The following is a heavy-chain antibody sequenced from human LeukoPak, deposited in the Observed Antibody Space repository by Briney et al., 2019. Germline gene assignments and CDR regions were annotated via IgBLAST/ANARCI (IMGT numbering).Heavy chain of an antibody. CDR3: ARGPIAAAGIVRGFDY. Sequence: PSETLSLTCAVYGGSFSGYYWSWIRQPPGKGLEWIGEINHSGSTNYNPSLKSRVTISVDTSKNQFSLKLSSVTAADTAVCYCARGPIAAAGIVRGFDYWGQGTLVTVSS. CDR1: GGSFSGYY. CDR2: INHSGST. V-gene: IGHV4-34*01. J-gene: IGHJ4*02. D-gene: IGHD6-13*01.